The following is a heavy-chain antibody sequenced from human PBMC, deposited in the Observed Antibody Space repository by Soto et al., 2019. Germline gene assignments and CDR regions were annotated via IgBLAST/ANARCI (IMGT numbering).Heavy chain of an antibody. Sequence: SETLSLTCTVSGGSISSYYWSWIRQPPGKGLEWIGYIYYSGSTNYNPSLKSRVTISVDTSKNQFSLKLSSVTAADTAVYYCARGPFLYSSSYYFDYWGQGTLVTVS. V-gene: IGHV4-59*01. CDR1: GGSISSYY. CDR3: ARGPFLYSSSYYFDY. D-gene: IGHD6-6*01. J-gene: IGHJ4*02. CDR2: IYYSGST.